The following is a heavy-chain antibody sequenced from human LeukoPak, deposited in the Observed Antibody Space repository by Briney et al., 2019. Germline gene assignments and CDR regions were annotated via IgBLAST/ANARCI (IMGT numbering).Heavy chain of an antibody. CDR2: ISYDGSNK. J-gene: IGHJ6*02. CDR3: ARIPPADCYYGMDV. Sequence: GGSLRLSCAASGFTFSSYAMHWVRQAPGKGLEWVAVISYDGSNKYYADSVKGRFTISRDNSKNTLYLQMNSLRAEDTAVYYCARIPPADCYYGMDVWGQGTTVTVSS. CDR1: GFTFSSYA. V-gene: IGHV3-30-3*01.